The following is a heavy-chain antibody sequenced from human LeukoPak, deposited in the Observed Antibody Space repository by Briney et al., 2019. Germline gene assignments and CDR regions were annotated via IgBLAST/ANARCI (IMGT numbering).Heavy chain of an antibody. CDR1: GGSISSYY. CDR3: ARGPYDSSGYYPLGWFDP. D-gene: IGHD3-22*01. J-gene: IGHJ5*02. V-gene: IGHV4-59*01. Sequence: SETLSLTCTVSGGSISSYYWSWIRQPPGKGLEWIGYIYYSGSANYNPSLKSRVTISVDTSKNQFSLKLSSVTAADTAVYYCARGPYDSSGYYPLGWFDPWGQGTLVTVSS. CDR2: IYYSGSA.